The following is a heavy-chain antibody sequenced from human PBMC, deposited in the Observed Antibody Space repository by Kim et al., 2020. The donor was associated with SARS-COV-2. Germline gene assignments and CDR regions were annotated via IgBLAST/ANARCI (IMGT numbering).Heavy chain of an antibody. V-gene: IGHV3-48*02. CDR3: ARGFSDLGYNYYYMDV. CDR2: ISRSSSTI. CDR1: EFSFSSYS. Sequence: GVSLRLSCAASEFSFSSYSMNWVRQAPGKGLEWVSYISRSSSTINYADSVKGRFTISRDDAKKSLYLQMNSLRDEDTAVYYCARGFSDLGYNYYYMDVWG. J-gene: IGHJ6*03. D-gene: IGHD3-10*01.